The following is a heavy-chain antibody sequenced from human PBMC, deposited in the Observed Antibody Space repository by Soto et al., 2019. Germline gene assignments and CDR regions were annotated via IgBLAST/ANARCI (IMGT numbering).Heavy chain of an antibody. CDR3: ASGRYFDWFPPGYYYHGMDV. CDR1: GGTFSSYT. CDR2: IIPILGIA. D-gene: IGHD3-9*01. Sequence: QVQLVQSGAEVKKPGSSVKVSCKASGGTFSSYTISWVRQAPGQGLEWMGRIIPILGIANYAQKFQGRVTITADKSTSTAYMDLSSPRSEDTAVYYCASGRYFDWFPPGYYYHGMDVWGQGTTVTVSS. V-gene: IGHV1-69*02. J-gene: IGHJ6*02.